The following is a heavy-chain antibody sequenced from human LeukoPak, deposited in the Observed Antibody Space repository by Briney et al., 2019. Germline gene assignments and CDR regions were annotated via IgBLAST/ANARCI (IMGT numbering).Heavy chain of an antibody. D-gene: IGHD4-17*01. Sequence: GGSLRLSCAASGFTFSSYWMSWVRQAPGKGLEWVANIKQDGSEKYYVGSVKGRFTISRDNAKNSLYLQMNSLRAEDTAVYYCARDGLHDYGDYVGYFDYWGQGTLVTVSS. V-gene: IGHV3-7*01. CDR1: GFTFSSYW. CDR3: ARDGLHDYGDYVGYFDY. J-gene: IGHJ4*02. CDR2: IKQDGSEK.